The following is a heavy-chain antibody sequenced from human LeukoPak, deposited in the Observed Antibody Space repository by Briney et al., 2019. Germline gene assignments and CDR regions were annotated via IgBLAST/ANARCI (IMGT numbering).Heavy chain of an antibody. CDR2: IYYSGST. CDR3: ARDGYSSGWGRAFDI. Sequence: SETLSLTCTVSGGSISSYYWSWIRQPPGKGLDWIGYIYYSGSTNYNPSLKSRVTISVDTSKNQFSLKLSSVTAADTAVYYCARDGYSSGWGRAFDIWGQGTMVTVSS. J-gene: IGHJ3*02. D-gene: IGHD6-19*01. V-gene: IGHV4-59*01. CDR1: GGSISSYY.